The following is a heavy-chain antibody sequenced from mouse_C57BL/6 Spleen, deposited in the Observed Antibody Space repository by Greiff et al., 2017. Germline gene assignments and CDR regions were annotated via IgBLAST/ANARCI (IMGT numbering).Heavy chain of an antibody. CDR2: ISSGSSTI. CDR3: ARDSYYGSSYGYAMDY. D-gene: IGHD1-1*01. Sequence: EVKVVESGGGLVKPGGSLKLSCAASGFTFSDYGMHWVRQAPEKGLEWVAYISSGSSTIYYADTVKGRFTISRDNAKNTLFLQMTSLRSEDTAMYYCARDSYYGSSYGYAMDYWGQGTSVTVSS. J-gene: IGHJ4*01. CDR1: GFTFSDYG. V-gene: IGHV5-17*01.